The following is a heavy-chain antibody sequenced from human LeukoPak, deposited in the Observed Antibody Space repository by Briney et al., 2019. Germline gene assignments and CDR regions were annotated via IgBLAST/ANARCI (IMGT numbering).Heavy chain of an antibody. CDR1: GFTVSSNY. J-gene: IGHJ4*02. CDR3: ASLEGLFGGVIN. D-gene: IGHD3-16*02. CDR2: ICSGGST. V-gene: IGHV3-66*01. Sequence: GGSLRLSCAASGFTVSSNYMSWVRQAPGKGLEWVSVICSGGSTYYADSVKGRFTISRDNSKNTLYLQMNSLRAEDTAVYYCASLEGLFGGVINWGQGTLVTVSS.